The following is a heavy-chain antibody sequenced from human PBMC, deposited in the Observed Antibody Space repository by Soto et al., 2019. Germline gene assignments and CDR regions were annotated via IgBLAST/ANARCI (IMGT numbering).Heavy chain of an antibody. Sequence: SETLSLTCTVSGGSISSYYWSWIRQPPGKGLEWIGYIYYSGSTNYNPSLKSRVTISVDTSKNQFSLKLSSVPAADTAVYYCARSRTTVTPSGFQPWGQGTLVTVSS. CDR3: ARSRTTVTPSGFQP. D-gene: IGHD4-17*01. J-gene: IGHJ1*01. V-gene: IGHV4-59*01. CDR1: GGSISSYY. CDR2: IYYSGST.